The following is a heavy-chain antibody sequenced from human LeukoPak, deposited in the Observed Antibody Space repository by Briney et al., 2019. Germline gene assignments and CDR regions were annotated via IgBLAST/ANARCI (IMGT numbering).Heavy chain of an antibody. Sequence: ASVRVSCKASGYTFTSYGISWVRQAPGQGLEWMGWISAYNGNTNYAQKLQGRVTMTTDTSTSTAYMELRSLRSDDTAVYYCARDVWYYYDSSGYPTPTWFDPWGQGTLVTVSS. CDR3: ARDVWYYYDSSGYPTPTWFDP. CDR1: GYTFTSYG. D-gene: IGHD3-22*01. V-gene: IGHV1-18*01. J-gene: IGHJ5*02. CDR2: ISAYNGNT.